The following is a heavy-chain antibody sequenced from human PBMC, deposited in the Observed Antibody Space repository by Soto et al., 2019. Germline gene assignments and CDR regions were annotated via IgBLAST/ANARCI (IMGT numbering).Heavy chain of an antibody. CDR3: ARDLQAAAGTIDY. D-gene: IGHD6-25*01. J-gene: IGHJ4*02. CDR1: GYTFTSYG. CDR2: ISPYFGKT. Sequence: HVQLVQSGPEVKKPGTSVKVSCKSSGYTFTSYGYTWVRQAPGQGLEWLGWISPYFGKTNYAQKFQGRMTLTTDTSTGTAFMELKSLKSDDTAVYYCARDLQAAAGTIDYWGPGTLVTVSS. V-gene: IGHV1-18*01.